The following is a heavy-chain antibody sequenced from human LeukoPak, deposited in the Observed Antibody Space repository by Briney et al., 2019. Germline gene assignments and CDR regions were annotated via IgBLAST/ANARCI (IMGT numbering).Heavy chain of an antibody. D-gene: IGHD3-22*01. CDR3: AKDSSAYYRYFDY. V-gene: IGHV3-30*18. CDR2: ISYDGSNK. Sequence: GGSLRLSCAASGFTFSSYAMSWVRQAPGKGLEWVAVISYDGSNKYYADSVKGRFTISRDNSKNTLSLQMNSLRAEDTAVYYCAKDSSAYYRYFDYWGQGTLVIVSS. J-gene: IGHJ4*02. CDR1: GFTFSSYA.